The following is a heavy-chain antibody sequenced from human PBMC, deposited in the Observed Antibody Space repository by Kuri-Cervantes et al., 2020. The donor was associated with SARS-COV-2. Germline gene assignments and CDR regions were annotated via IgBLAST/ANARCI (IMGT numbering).Heavy chain of an antibody. D-gene: IGHD3-3*01. J-gene: IGHJ6*03. CDR2: IYYSGST. CDR1: GGSISSSSYY. CDR3: ARGVVITSYYYYMDV. V-gene: IGHV4-39*07. Sequence: SETLSLTCTVSGGSISSSSYYWGWIRQPPGKGLEWIGSIYYSGSTYYNPSLKSRVTMSVDTSKNQFSLKLSSVTAADTAVYYCARGVVITSYYYYMDVWGKGTTVTVSS.